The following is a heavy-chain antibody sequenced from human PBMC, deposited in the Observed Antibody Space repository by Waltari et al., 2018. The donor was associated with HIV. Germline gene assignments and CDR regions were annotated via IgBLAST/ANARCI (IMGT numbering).Heavy chain of an antibody. Sequence: PSRGLEWLGRTYYRSKWYNDYAISVKGRITINPDTSKNQFSLQLNSVTPEDTAVYYCARGRGIVVTPYYYYYMDVWGKGTTVTVSS. J-gene: IGHJ6*03. CDR3: ARGRGIVVTPYYYYYMDV. V-gene: IGHV6-1*01. CDR2: TYYRSKWYN. D-gene: IGHD2-21*01.